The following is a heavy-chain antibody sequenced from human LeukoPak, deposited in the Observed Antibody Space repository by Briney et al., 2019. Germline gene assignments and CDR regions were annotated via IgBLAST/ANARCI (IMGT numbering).Heavy chain of an antibody. D-gene: IGHD5-24*01. CDR1: GGTFSSYA. CDR2: IIPILGIA. Sequence: ASVKVSCKASGGTFSSYAISWVRQAPGQGLEWMGRIIPILGIANYAQKFQGRVTITADKSTSTAYMELSSLRSEDTAVYYCARVQDGYNEFQDDYWGQGTLVTVSS. CDR3: ARVQDGYNEFQDDY. J-gene: IGHJ4*02. V-gene: IGHV1-69*04.